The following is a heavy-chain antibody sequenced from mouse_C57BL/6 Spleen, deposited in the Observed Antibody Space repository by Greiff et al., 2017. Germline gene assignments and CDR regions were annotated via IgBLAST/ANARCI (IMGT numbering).Heavy chain of an antibody. V-gene: IGHV1-15*01. D-gene: IGHD1-1*01. J-gene: IGHJ2*01. CDR1: GYTFTDYE. Sequence: QVHVKQSGAELVRPGASVTLSCKASGYTFTDYEMHWVKQTPVHGLEWIGAIDPETGGTAYNQKFKGKAILTADKSSSTAYMELRSLTSEDSAVYYCTRLLRDYFDYWGQGTTLTVSS. CDR2: IDPETGGT. CDR3: TRLLRDYFDY.